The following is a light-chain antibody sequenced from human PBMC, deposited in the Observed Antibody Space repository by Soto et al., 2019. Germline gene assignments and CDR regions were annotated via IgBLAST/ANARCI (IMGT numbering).Light chain of an antibody. Sequence: GDRVTITCRASQSIGRWLAWYQQKPGKAPKLLIYDASSLESGVPSRFSGSGSGTEFTLTISSLQPDDFAAYDCQQYNSYSPERTFGQGTKVEVK. CDR1: QSIGRW. CDR3: QQYNSYSPERT. J-gene: IGKJ1*01. CDR2: DAS. V-gene: IGKV1-5*01.